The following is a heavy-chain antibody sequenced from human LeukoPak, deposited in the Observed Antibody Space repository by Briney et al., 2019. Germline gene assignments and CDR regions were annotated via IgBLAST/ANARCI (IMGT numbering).Heavy chain of an antibody. D-gene: IGHD1-20*01. CDR1: A. J-gene: IGHJ4*02. CDR3: AKETSITGAGDF. Sequence: AMSGVRQAPGKGVEYVSPISASGLSTYYTDSVRGRFTNSRDNSKNTLYLQMHSLRAEDTAVYYCAKETSITGAGDFWGQGALVTVSS. V-gene: IGHV3-23*01. CDR2: ISASGLST.